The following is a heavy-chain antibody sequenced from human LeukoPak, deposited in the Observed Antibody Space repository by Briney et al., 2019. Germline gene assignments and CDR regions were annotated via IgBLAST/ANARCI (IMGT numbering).Heavy chain of an antibody. V-gene: IGHV4-61*02. D-gene: IGHD3-10*01. Sequence: TSETLSLTCTVSDGSINSGSYYWNWIRQSAGKGLEWIGRIYTSGSSTYNPSLKSRVTISVDTSKNQFSLKLSSVTAADTAVYYCARGPVLLWFGGPHYMDVWGKGTTVTVSS. CDR1: DGSINSGSYY. CDR2: IYTSGSS. J-gene: IGHJ6*03. CDR3: ARGPVLLWFGGPHYMDV.